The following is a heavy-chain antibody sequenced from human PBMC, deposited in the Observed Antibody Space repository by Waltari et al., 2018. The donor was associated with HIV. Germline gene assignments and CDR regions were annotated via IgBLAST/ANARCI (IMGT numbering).Heavy chain of an antibody. D-gene: IGHD1-26*01. J-gene: IGHJ5*02. CDR3: AKDGGSYSGWYDP. Sequence: EVQLLESGGGLAQPGGSRRISCAASGFIFSNYDMHWIRHAPGKELGLISRISGRGSTTYYTDSLKGRFIISRDNSRNILFLQMNNVRVEDTAVYYCAKDGGSYSGWYDPWGQGTLVTVSS. CDR1: GFIFSNYD. V-gene: IGHV3-23*01. CDR2: ISGRGSTT.